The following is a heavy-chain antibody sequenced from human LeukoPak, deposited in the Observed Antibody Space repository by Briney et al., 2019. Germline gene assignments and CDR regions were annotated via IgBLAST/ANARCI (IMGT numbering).Heavy chain of an antibody. V-gene: IGHV4-59*08. Sequence: SETLSLTCTVSGGSISSYYWSWIRQPPGKGLEWIGYIYYSGSTNYNPSLKSRVTISVDTSKNQFSLELSSVTAADTAVYYCARHIDYYDSSGLIDYWGQGTLVTVSS. CDR1: GGSISSYY. CDR2: IYYSGST. J-gene: IGHJ4*02. D-gene: IGHD3-22*01. CDR3: ARHIDYYDSSGLIDY.